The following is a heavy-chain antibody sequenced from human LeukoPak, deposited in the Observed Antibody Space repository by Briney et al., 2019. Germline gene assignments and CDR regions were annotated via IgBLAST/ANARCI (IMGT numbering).Heavy chain of an antibody. CDR1: GGSLSTHH. D-gene: IGHD5-12*01. CDR3: ARRRVIRSGYDVNWFDP. Sequence: PSETLSLTCVVSGGSLSTHHWSWIRQSPGRGLEWIGYISDSGSTNYNPSLKSRVTISVDTSKNQFSLMLSSVTAADTAVYYCARRRVIRSGYDVNWFDPWGQGTLVTVSS. V-gene: IGHV4-59*11. J-gene: IGHJ5*02. CDR2: ISDSGST.